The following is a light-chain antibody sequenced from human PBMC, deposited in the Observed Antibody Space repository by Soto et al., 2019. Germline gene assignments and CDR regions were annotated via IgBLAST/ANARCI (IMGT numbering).Light chain of an antibody. CDR2: KAS. CDR3: QQYNSYSWT. CDR1: QSISSW. J-gene: IGKJ1*01. V-gene: IGKV1-5*03. Sequence: DIQMTQSPSALSASEGDRVTSTCRASQSISSWVAWYQQKPGKAPKLLIYKASSLESGVPSRFSGSGSGTEFTLTISSLQPDDFATYYCQQYNSYSWTFGQGTKVDIK.